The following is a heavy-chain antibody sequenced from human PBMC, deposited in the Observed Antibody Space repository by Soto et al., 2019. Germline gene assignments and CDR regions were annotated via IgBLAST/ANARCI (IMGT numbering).Heavy chain of an antibody. CDR3: ARGGRVVPAAKPYYYYYCGMDV. V-gene: IGHV4-34*01. Sequence: PSETLSLTCAVYGGSFSGYYWSWIRQPPGKGLEWIGEINHSGSTNYNPSLKSRVTISVDTSKNQFSLKLSSVTAADTAVYYCARGGRVVPAAKPYYYYYCGMDVWGQGTTVTVSS. CDR1: GGSFSGYY. D-gene: IGHD2-2*02. CDR2: INHSGST. J-gene: IGHJ6*02.